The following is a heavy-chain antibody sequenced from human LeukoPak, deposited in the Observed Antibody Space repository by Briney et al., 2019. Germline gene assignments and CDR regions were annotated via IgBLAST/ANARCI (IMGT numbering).Heavy chain of an antibody. CDR3: ARQPAHIVATYRTYYGMDV. D-gene: IGHD5-12*01. CDR1: GYSCTSYW. Sequence: GESLKISGKCAGYSCTSYWIGWGRQMPGKGLEWMGIIYPGDSDTRYSPSFQGQVPISPDKSISTASQQRSSLKVSDTAMYYCARQPAHIVATYRTYYGMDVWGQGTTVTVSS. J-gene: IGHJ6*02. CDR2: IYPGDSDT. V-gene: IGHV5-51*01.